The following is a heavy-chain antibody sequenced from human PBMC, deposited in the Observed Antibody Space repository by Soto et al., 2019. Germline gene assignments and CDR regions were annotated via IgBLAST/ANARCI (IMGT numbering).Heavy chain of an antibody. J-gene: IGHJ4*02. D-gene: IGHD3-10*01. Sequence: QVQLVQSGAEVKKPGASVKVSCKASGYTFSSYYMNWVRQAPGQGLEWMGIINPSGDSTSYAQKFQGRVTMTRDTSMSTVYMELSSRRSEDTAVYYCARSGLVDYWGQGTLVTVSS. CDR2: INPSGDST. CDR1: GYTFSSYY. V-gene: IGHV1-46*01. CDR3: ARSGLVDY.